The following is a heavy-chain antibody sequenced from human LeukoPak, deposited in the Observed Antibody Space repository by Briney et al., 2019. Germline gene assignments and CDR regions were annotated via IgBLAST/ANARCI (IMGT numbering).Heavy chain of an antibody. V-gene: IGHV3-20*04. CDR1: GFTFDDYG. CDR2: INWNGGST. D-gene: IGHD2-2*01. Sequence: GGSLRLSCAASGFTFDDYGMSWVRQAPGKGLEWVSGINWNGGSTGYADPVKGRFTISRDNAKNSLYPQMNSLRAEDTALYYCARSGCSSTSCYYYYYYMDVWGKGTTVTVSS. CDR3: ARSGCSSTSCYYYYYYMDV. J-gene: IGHJ6*03.